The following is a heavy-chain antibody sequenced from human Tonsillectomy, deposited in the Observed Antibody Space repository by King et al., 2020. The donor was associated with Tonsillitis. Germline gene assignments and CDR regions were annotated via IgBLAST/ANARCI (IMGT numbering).Heavy chain of an antibody. D-gene: IGHD6-19*01. CDR2: ITRGDDT. V-gene: IGHV3-23*04. CDR3: VKEEKWLESYFLDK. Sequence: VQLVESGGGLVQPGGSLRVSCVTSGFTFPSYGINWVRQAPGKGLEWVSAITRGDDTYYADSVKGRFTVSRDNSKNTAFLQIDSLRAEDTAVYYCVKEEKWLESYFLDKWGRGTLVTVSS. J-gene: IGHJ4*02. CDR1: GFTFPSYG.